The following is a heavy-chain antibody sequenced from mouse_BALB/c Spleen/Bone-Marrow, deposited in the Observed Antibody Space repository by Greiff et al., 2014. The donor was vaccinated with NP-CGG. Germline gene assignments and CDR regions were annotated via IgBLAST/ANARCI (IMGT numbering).Heavy chain of an antibody. Sequence: QVQLQQSGAELVKPGASVKLSCKASGYTFTSYYMYWVRQRPGQGLEWIGEINPINGGTNFSEKFKSRATLTVDKSSSTAFMQLSTLTSEDSAVYYCTKSNYGYWYFDVWGPGTTVTVSA. J-gene: IGHJ1*01. V-gene: IGHV1S16*01. D-gene: IGHD1-1*01. CDR3: TKSNYGYWYFDV. CDR1: GYTFTSYY. CDR2: INPINGGT.